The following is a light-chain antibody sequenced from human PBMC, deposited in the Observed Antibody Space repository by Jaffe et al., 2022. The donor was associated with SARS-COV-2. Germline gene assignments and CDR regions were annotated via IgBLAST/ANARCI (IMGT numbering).Light chain of an antibody. CDR2: AAS. CDR1: QDIDIW. V-gene: IGKV1D-16*01. J-gene: IGKJ3*01. Sequence: DIQMTQSPSSVSASVGDRVTITCRASQDIDIWLAWYQQKPEEAPKSLIYAASTLQSGVPSRFSGSGSGTDFTLTISSLQPEDFGTYYCQPYNIYPFTFGPGTRVDIK. CDR3: QPYNIYPFT.